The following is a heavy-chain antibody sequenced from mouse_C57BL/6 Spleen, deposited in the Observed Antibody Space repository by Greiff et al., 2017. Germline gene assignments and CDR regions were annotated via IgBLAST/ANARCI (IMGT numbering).Heavy chain of an antibody. Sequence: EVKLVESGGGLVKPGGSLKLSCAASGFTFSDYGMHWVRQAPEKGLEWVAYISSGRSTIYYADTVKGRFTISRANAKNTLFLQMTSLRSEDTAMYYCSRFDGPRGYDYWGQGTTLTVSS. J-gene: IGHJ2*01. CDR1: GFTFSDYG. V-gene: IGHV5-17*01. D-gene: IGHD2-3*01. CDR3: SRFDGPRGYDY. CDR2: ISSGRSTI.